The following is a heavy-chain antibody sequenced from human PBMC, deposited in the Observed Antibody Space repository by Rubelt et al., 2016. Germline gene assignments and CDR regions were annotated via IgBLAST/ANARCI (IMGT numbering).Heavy chain of an antibody. J-gene: IGHJ4*02. CDR3: ARDIYSGSYYGY. CDR1: GYTFTSYA. D-gene: IGHD1-26*01. Sequence: QVQLVQSGAEVKKPGASVKVSCKASGYTFTSYAMHWVRQAPGQRLEWMGWINAGNGNTKYSQKFPGRVTITRDTAASTAYMELSSLRSEDTAVYYCARDIYSGSYYGYWGQGTLVTVSS. CDR2: INAGNGNT. V-gene: IGHV1-3*01.